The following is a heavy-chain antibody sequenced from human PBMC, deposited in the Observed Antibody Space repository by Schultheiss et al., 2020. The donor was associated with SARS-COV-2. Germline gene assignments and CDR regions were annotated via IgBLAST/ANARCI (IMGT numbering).Heavy chain of an antibody. J-gene: IGHJ5*02. Sequence: GGSLRLSCAASGFTFSSYGMHWVRQAPGKGLEWVAVIWYDGSNKYYADSVKGRFTISRDNSKNTLYLQMNSLRAEDTAVYYCARGSPPNFGVVIGGRFDPWGQGTLVTVSS. CDR2: IWYDGSNK. D-gene: IGHD3-3*01. V-gene: IGHV3-33*01. CDR3: ARGSPPNFGVVIGGRFDP. CDR1: GFTFSSYG.